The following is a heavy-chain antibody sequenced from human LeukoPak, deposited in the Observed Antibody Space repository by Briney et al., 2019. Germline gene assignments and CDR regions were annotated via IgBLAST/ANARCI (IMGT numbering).Heavy chain of an antibody. D-gene: IGHD1-1*01. J-gene: IGHJ4*02. Sequence: GGSLRLSCSASGFTFSSYSLQWVRQAPGKGLEYVSAISNNESITYYADSVKGRFVISRDNSKNTLYLQMNSLREEDTAMYYCVKITSVTGGDCWGQGTRLTVSS. CDR1: GFTFSSYS. CDR3: VKITSVTGGDC. CDR2: ISNNESIT. V-gene: IGHV3-64D*06.